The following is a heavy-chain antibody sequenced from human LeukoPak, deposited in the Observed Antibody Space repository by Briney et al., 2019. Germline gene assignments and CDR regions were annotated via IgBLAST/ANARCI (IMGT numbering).Heavy chain of an antibody. V-gene: IGHV1-18*04. CDR2: ISAYNGNT. D-gene: IGHD3-10*01. CDR3: ARSRFGEFHFDY. CDR1: GYTFTSYG. J-gene: IGHJ4*02. Sequence: ASAKVSCKASGYTFTSYGISWVRQAPGQGLEWMGWISAYNGNTNYAQKLQGRVTMTTDTSTSTAYMELRSLRSDDTAVYHCARSRFGEFHFDYWGQGTLVTVSS.